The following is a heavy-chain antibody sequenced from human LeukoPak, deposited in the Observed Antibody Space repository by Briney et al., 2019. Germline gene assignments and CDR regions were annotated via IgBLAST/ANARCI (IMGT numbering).Heavy chain of an antibody. CDR2: IKSKTDGGTT. CDR1: GFTFSNAW. CDR3: STDPQGRYCSGTTCPDY. Sequence: GGSLRLSCAASGFTFSNAWMSWVRQAPGKGLGWVGRIKSKTDGGTTDYAAPVKGRFTISRDDSQKTLYLQMTSLKSEDTAVYYCSTDPQGRYCSGTTCPDYWGQGTLVTVSS. D-gene: IGHD2-2*01. V-gene: IGHV3-15*01. J-gene: IGHJ4*02.